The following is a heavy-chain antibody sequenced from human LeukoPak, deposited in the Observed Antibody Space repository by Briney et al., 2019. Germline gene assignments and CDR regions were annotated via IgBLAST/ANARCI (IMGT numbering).Heavy chain of an antibody. CDR3: AILRFLEWLSPFGPSDP. V-gene: IGHV3-23*01. CDR2: ISGSGDNNDNT. CDR1: GFTFSTYA. D-gene: IGHD3-3*01. J-gene: IGHJ5*02. Sequence: SGGSLRLSCAASGFTFSTYAMSWVRQAPGKGLEWVSAISGSGDNNDNTYYADSVKGQFTISRDNSKNTLYLQMSSLRAEDAAVYYCAILRFLEWLSPFGPSDPWGQGTLVTVSS.